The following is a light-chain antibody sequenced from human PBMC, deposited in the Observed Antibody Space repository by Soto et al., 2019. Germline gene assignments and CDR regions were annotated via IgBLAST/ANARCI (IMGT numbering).Light chain of an antibody. CDR2: KAS. CDR3: QHYNSYSEA. J-gene: IGKJ1*01. V-gene: IGKV1-5*03. CDR1: QTISSW. Sequence: DIQMTQSPSTMSGSVGDRVTITCRASQTISSWLAWYQQKPGKAPKLLIYKASTLKSGVPSRFSGSGSGTEFTLTISSLQPDEFVTYYCQHYNSYSEAVGQGTKVDIK.